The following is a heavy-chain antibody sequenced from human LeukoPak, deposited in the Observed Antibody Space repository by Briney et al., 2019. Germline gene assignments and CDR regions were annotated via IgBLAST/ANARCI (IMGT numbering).Heavy chain of an antibody. J-gene: IGHJ4*02. CDR1: GGSFSGYY. V-gene: IGHV4-34*01. CDR3: TRGRAAMVPL. CDR2: INHSGST. D-gene: IGHD5-18*01. Sequence: SXXLSLTCAVYGGSFSGYYWSWIRQPPGKGLEWIGGINHSGSTNYNPSLKSRVTISVDTSKNQFSLNLSSVTAADTAVYYCTRGRAAMVPLWGQGTLVTVSS.